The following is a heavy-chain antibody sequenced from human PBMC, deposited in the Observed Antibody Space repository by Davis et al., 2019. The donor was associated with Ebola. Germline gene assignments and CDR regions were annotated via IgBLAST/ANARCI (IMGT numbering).Heavy chain of an antibody. Sequence: SETLSLTCTVSGGSVSSGGYYWSWIRQPPGKGLEWIGYIYYSGTTKYNPSLNPSLKSRVTISIDTSRNQFSLHLSSVTAADTAVYYCARAAPLGIPFDYWGQGTLVTVSS. V-gene: IGHV4-61*08. CDR1: GGSVSSGGYY. J-gene: IGHJ4*02. CDR2: IYYSGTT. D-gene: IGHD7-27*01. CDR3: ARAAPLGIPFDY.